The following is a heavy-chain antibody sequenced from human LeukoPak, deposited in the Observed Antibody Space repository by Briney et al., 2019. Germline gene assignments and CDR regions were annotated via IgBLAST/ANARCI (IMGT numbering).Heavy chain of an antibody. Sequence: SVKVSCKVSGYTLTELSMHWVRQAPGKGLEWMGGIIPIFGTANYAQKFQGRVTITTDESTSTAYMELSSLRSEDTAVYYCARYSYGTYYFDYWGQGTLVTVSS. CDR3: ARYSYGTYYFDY. CDR1: GYTLTELS. CDR2: IIPIFGTA. V-gene: IGHV1-69*05. J-gene: IGHJ4*02. D-gene: IGHD5-18*01.